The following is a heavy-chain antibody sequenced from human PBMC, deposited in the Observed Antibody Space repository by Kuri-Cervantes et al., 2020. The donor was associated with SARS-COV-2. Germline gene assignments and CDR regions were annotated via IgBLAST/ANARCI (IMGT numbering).Heavy chain of an antibody. J-gene: IGHJ6*03. V-gene: IGHV4-39*01. CDR2: IYYSGST. CDR1: GGSISSSNYY. Sequence: ESLKISCPVSGGSISSSNYYWGWIRQPPGKGLEWIGSIYYSGSTHYNPSLKSRVSISVDTSRNQFSLKVSSVTAADTAVYSCARQHLGYYMDVWGKGTTVTVSS. CDR3: ARQHLGYYMDV.